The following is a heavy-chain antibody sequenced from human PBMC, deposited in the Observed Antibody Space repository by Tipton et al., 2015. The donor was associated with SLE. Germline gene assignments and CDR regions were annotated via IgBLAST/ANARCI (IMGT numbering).Heavy chain of an antibody. J-gene: IGHJ2*01. Sequence: TLSLTCNVSVYSISSSHWRGWIRQPPGKGLEWIGHIYYGGTIYYNPSLKSRVTMSIETSKNQFSLKLSSVTHVDTAVYYCARTAVLSVKLWYFDLWGRGTLVTVSS. CDR1: VYSISSSHW. CDR3: ARTAVLSVKLWYFDL. CDR2: IYYGGTI. V-gene: IGHV4-28*02. D-gene: IGHD4/OR15-4a*01.